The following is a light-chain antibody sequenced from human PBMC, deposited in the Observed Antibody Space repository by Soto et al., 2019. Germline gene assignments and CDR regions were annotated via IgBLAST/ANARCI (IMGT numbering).Light chain of an antibody. CDR1: QTVSSN. V-gene: IGKV3-15*01. CDR3: HQYNNWPLT. Sequence: EIVMTQSPATLSVSPGEGATLSCRASQTVSSNLAWYQQKPGQAPRLLIYGASTRATGIPARFSGSGSGTELTLTISVLQSEDFAVYYCHQYNNWPLTFGGGNKVEIK. J-gene: IGKJ4*01. CDR2: GAS.